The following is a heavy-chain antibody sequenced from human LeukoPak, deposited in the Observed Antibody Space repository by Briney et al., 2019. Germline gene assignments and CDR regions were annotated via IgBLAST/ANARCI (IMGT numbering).Heavy chain of an antibody. J-gene: IGHJ4*02. CDR1: GYTFTSYY. CDR3: AREMDGGDQDY. V-gene: IGHV1-46*03. CDR2: INPSGGNT. Sequence: ASVKVSCKASGYTFTSYYMHWVRQAPGQGLEWMGIINPSGGNTNYAQKFQGRVTMTGDTSTSTVYMELSSLRSEDTAVYYCAREMDGGDQDYWGQGTLVTVSS. D-gene: IGHD2-21*02.